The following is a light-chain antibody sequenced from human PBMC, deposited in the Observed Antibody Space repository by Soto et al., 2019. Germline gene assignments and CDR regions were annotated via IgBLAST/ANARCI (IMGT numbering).Light chain of an antibody. V-gene: IGKV1-33*01. CDR2: DAS. CDR3: QHDDNLTIT. Sequence: DIQMPQYTSSLSASVGDRVTITCQASQDISNYLNCYQQKPGKAPKLLIYDASNLETGVPSRFSGSGSGTDFTFSIRSLKPGENATYYCQHDDNLTITFGSGTRLEIK. J-gene: IGKJ5*01. CDR1: QDISNY.